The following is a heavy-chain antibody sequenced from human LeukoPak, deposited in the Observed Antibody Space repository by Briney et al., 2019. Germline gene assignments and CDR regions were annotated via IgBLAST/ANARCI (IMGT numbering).Heavy chain of an antibody. CDR1: GGTFSSYA. D-gene: IGHD6-13*01. CDR3: ARGGWGAAAGTPTIPYYYYGMDV. CDR2: INPNSGGT. J-gene: IGHJ6*02. V-gene: IGHV1-2*04. Sequence: ASVKVSCKASGGTFSSYAISWVRQAPGQGLEWMGWINPNSGGTNYAQKFQGWVTMTRDTSISTAYMELSRLRSDDTAVYYCARGGWGAAAGTPTIPYYYYGMDVWGQGTTVTVSS.